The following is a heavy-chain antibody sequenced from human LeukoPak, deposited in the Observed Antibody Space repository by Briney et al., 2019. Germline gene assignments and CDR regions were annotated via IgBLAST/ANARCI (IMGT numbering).Heavy chain of an antibody. CDR1: GGSISSYY. V-gene: IGHV4-59*01. CDR3: AANDYGDYHSDY. Sequence: SETLSLTCTVSGGSISSYYWSWIRQPPRKGLEWIGYIYYSGSTNYNPSLKSRVTISVDTSKNQFSLKLSSVTAADTAVYYCAANDYGDYHSDYWGQGTLVTVSS. CDR2: IYYSGST. D-gene: IGHD4-17*01. J-gene: IGHJ4*02.